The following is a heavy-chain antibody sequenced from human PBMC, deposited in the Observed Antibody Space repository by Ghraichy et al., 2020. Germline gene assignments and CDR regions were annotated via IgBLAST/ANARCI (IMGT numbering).Heavy chain of an antibody. Sequence: ASVKVSCKASGYTFTSYYMHWVRQAPGQGLEWMGIINPSGGSTSYSQKFQGRVTMTRDTSTSTVYMELSSLRSEDTAVYYCARDVGDCGLIGNFVGSTSCYTLGYWGQGTLVTVSS. J-gene: IGHJ4*02. D-gene: IGHD2-2*02. CDR1: GYTFTSYY. CDR2: INPSGGST. V-gene: IGHV1-46*03. CDR3: ARDVGDCGLIGNFVGSTSCYTLGY.